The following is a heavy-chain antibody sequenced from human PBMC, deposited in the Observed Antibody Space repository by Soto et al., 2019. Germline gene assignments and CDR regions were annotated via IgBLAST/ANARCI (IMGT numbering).Heavy chain of an antibody. D-gene: IGHD2-2*01. J-gene: IGHJ6*02. V-gene: IGHV1-69*08. Sequence: QVQLVQSVAEVKKPGSSVKVSCKASGGTFSRYSITWVRQAPGHGLEWIGRIIPIVGIPTYAQKVQGRVTFTADEYTSTAYMELRRLRSDDPAAYYCAREDRARETGLVPAAIDGMDVWGQGTTVNVSS. CDR1: GGTFSRYS. CDR2: IIPIVGIP. CDR3: AREDRARETGLVPAAIDGMDV.